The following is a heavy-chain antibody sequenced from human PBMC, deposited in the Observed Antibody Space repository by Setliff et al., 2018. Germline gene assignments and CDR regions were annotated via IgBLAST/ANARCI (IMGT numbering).Heavy chain of an antibody. J-gene: IGHJ4*02. D-gene: IGHD3-22*01. CDR3: ARVYFYDSKQPPDY. CDR2: ISGSGSTT. Sequence: GGALRLSCAASGFTFSSFEMNWVRQAPGKGLGWVSYISGSGSTTYNADSVRGRFTIYRDNAKSSLDLQMNSLRAEDTAVYYCARVYFYDSKQPPDYWGQGTLVTVSS. CDR1: GFTFSSFE. V-gene: IGHV3-48*03.